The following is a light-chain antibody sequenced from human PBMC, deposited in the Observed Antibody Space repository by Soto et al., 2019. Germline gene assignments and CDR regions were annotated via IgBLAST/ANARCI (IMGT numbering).Light chain of an antibody. Sequence: DIVMTQSPDSLAVSLGERATINCKSRQSILYSSNNKNYLAWYQQKPRQPPKLLIYWASTRQSGVPDRFSGSGSGTEFTLTISSLQAEDVAVYYCQQYFSSGYTFGQGTRLEIK. V-gene: IGKV4-1*01. CDR3: QQYFSSGYT. J-gene: IGKJ2*01. CDR1: QSILYSSNNKNY. CDR2: WAS.